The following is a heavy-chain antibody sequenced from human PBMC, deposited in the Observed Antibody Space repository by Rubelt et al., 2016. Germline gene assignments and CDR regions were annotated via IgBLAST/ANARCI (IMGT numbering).Heavy chain of an antibody. J-gene: IGHJ4*02. CDR3: ARGDIAARLQY. D-gene: IGHD6-6*01. CDR2: ISHRGST. CDR1: GESFSGHF. Sequence: QVQLQQWGAGLLKPSETLSLTCAVYGESFSGHFWSWIRQPPGKGLEWIGEISHRGSTSYNPYLKSRVTFSVDSSKNQFSLKVNSVTAADTAVYYCARGDIAARLQYWGQGTLVTVSS. V-gene: IGHV4-34*01.